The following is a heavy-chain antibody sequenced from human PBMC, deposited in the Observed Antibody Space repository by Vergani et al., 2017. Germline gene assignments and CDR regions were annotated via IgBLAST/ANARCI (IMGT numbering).Heavy chain of an antibody. V-gene: IGHV1-69*02. CDR2: IIPILGIA. CDR1: GGTFSSYT. J-gene: IGHJ3*02. Sequence: QVQLVQSGAEVKKPGSSVKVSCKASGGTFSSYTISWVRQAPGQGLEWMGRIIPILGIANYAQKFQGRVTITADKSTSTAYMELSSLRSEDTAVYYCARGPDWGGPYATFDIWGQGTMVTVSS. CDR3: ARGPDWGGPYATFDI. D-gene: IGHD2-21*01.